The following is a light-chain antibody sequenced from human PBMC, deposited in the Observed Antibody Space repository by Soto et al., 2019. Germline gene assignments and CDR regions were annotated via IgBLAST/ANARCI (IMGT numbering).Light chain of an antibody. CDR3: SSYTSSSTDV. V-gene: IGLV2-14*02. CDR2: EVS. CDR1: ISVVGSYNL. J-gene: IGLJ1*01. Sequence: HSALTQPSSVSGSPGQSITISCTLTISVVGSYNLVSRYQHHPGKAPKLTIYEVSNRPSGVSNRFSGSKSGNTASLTISGLQAEDEAEYYCSSYTSSSTDVFGTGTKVTVL.